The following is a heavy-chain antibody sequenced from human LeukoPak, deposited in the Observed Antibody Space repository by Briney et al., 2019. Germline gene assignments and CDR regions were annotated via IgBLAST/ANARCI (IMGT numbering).Heavy chain of an antibody. CDR1: GFTFSSYV. J-gene: IGHJ5*02. Sequence: GGSLRLSCAASGFTFSSYVMSWVRQAPGKGLEWVSAINGDSTSTYYADSVKGRFTISRDNSKNTLYLQMNSLRAEDTAVYYCAKVTYDYLWGSFETWGQGTLVTVSS. D-gene: IGHD3-16*01. CDR2: INGDSTST. CDR3: AKVTYDYLWGSFET. V-gene: IGHV3-23*01.